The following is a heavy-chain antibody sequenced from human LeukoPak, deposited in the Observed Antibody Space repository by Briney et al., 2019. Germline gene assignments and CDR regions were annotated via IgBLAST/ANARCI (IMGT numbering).Heavy chain of an antibody. CDR3: ARSVDTAMDDAFDI. Sequence: PSETLSLTCAVYGGSFSGYYWSWIRQPPGKGLEWIGYIYYSGSTNYNPSLKSRVTISVDTSKNQFSLKLSSVTAADTAVYYCARSVDTAMDDAFDIWGQGTMVTVSS. D-gene: IGHD5-18*01. CDR1: GGSFSGYY. V-gene: IGHV4-59*01. J-gene: IGHJ3*02. CDR2: IYYSGST.